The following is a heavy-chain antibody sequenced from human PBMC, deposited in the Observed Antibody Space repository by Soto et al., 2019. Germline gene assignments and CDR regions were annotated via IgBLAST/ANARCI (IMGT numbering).Heavy chain of an antibody. V-gene: IGHV3-21*04. D-gene: IGHD3-10*01. J-gene: IGHJ6*02. CDR1: GFTFTRYS. CDR2: ISSTTNYI. Sequence: PGGSLILSCAASGFTFTRYSMNWVRQAPGKGLEWVSSISSTTNYIYYGDSMKGRFTISRDNSKNTLYLQMNSLRAEDTAVYYCAKRSYYGSGSPYYYYGMDVWGQGTTVTVS. CDR3: AKRSYYGSGSPYYYYGMDV.